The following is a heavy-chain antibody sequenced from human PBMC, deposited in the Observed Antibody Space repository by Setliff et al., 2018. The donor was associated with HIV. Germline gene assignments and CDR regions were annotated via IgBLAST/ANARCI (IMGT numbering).Heavy chain of an antibody. CDR2: INPNSGGT. D-gene: IGHD1-1*01. CDR1: GYIFTDYF. Sequence: GASVKVSCKASGYIFTDYFLHWVRQAPGQGLGWMGWINPNSGGTNYAQKFQGRVTMTRDTSTTTVYMELSGLRSEDTAVYYCARATEAGTIDYWGQGTRVTVSS. V-gene: IGHV1-2*02. J-gene: IGHJ4*02. CDR3: ARATEAGTIDY.